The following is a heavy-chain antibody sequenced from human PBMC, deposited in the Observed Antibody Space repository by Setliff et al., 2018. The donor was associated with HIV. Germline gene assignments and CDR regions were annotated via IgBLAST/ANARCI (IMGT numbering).Heavy chain of an antibody. CDR2: IYTRGST. V-gene: IGHV4-61*09. CDR3: ARAPSHYDVFTDSYVPYHLDH. Sequence: SETLSLTCSVSGDSISTGSNSWTWIRQPAGKGLEWIGHIYTRGSTNYRPSLRSRVTISFVTSRNQVSLRLNSVTAADAAVYYCARAPSHYDVFTDSYVPYHLDHWGQGKLVTVSS. D-gene: IGHD3-16*01. J-gene: IGHJ4*02. CDR1: GDSISTGSNS.